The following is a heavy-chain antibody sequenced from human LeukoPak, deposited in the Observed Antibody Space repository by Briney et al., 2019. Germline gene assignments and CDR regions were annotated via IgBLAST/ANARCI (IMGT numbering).Heavy chain of an antibody. D-gene: IGHD2-8*02. CDR1: GYTFTCYY. J-gene: IGHJ4*02. CDR2: INPNSGVT. Sequence: ASVRVSCKASGYTFTCYYLHWVRQAPGQGLEWMGWINPNSGVTNYAQKFQGRVSMTRDTSISTAYMDLSRLNFDETAVYYCAKVGHPTDIVLVPAAHSDLGTFDHWGQGTLVTVSS. V-gene: IGHV1-2*02. CDR3: AKVGHPTDIVLVPAAHSDLGTFDH.